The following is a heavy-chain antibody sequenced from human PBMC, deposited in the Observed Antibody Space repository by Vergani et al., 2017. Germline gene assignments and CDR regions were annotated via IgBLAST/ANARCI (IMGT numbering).Heavy chain of an antibody. CDR1: GFTSSYYG. J-gene: IGHJ1*01. CDR2: ISYDGTQK. V-gene: IGHV3-30*03. CDR3: ATKSXGTPGCQIGYFRE. Sequence: QVHLVESGGGVVQPGRSLRLSCVVSGFTSSYYGMHWVRQATGKGLEWVAVISYDGTQKYYADSVKGRFTIPRDNSKSTLYLQMNSLRTEDTAVYYCATKSXGTPGCQIGYFREWGQGTLVTVSS. D-gene: IGHD1-1*01.